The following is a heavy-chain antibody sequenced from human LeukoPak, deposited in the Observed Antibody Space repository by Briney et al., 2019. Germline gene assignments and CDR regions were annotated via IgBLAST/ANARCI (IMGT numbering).Heavy chain of an antibody. CDR3: AKVRIFGVVKGLFDP. Sequence: GGSLRLSCAASGFTFSGSAMHWVRQAPGKGLEWVAFIRYDGSNKYYADSVKGRFTISRDNSKNTLYLQMNSLRAEDTAVYYCAKVRIFGVVKGLFDPWGQGTLVTVSS. J-gene: IGHJ5*02. D-gene: IGHD3-3*01. CDR2: IRYDGSNK. CDR1: GFTFSGSA. V-gene: IGHV3-30*02.